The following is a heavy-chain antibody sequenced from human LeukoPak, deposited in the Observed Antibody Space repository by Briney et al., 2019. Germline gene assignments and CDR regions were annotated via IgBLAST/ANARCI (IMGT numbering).Heavy chain of an antibody. V-gene: IGHV1-69*04. D-gene: IGHD5-12*01. Sequence: ASVKVSCKASGGTFSSYAISWVRQAPGQGLEWMGRIIPILGIANYAQKFQGRVTITADKSTSTAYMELSSLRSEDTAVYYCARDGNIVATIPDAFDIWGQGTMVTVSS. CDR1: GGTFSSYA. CDR3: ARDGNIVATIPDAFDI. CDR2: IIPILGIA. J-gene: IGHJ3*02.